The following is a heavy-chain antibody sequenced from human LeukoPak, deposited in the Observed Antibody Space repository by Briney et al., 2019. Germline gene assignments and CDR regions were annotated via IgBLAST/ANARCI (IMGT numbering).Heavy chain of an antibody. D-gene: IGHD3-22*01. J-gene: IGHJ4*02. V-gene: IGHV3-11*05. CDR1: GFSIRDYY. CDR3: TKERRGSYYAFES. CDR2: ITSGSGST. Sequence: PGGSLRLSCDASGFSIRDYYMSWIRQSPGKGLEWISYITSGSGSTKYADSVKGRFTISRDKAKNSVALQLNSLRAEDTAVYYCTKERRGSYYAFESWGQGTLVTVSS.